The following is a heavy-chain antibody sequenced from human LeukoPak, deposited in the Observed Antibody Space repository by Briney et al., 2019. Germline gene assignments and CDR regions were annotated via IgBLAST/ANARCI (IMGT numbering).Heavy chain of an antibody. CDR1: GFTFSRYW. CDR3: ARAEGGYDILTGYFPDY. J-gene: IGHJ4*02. D-gene: IGHD3-9*01. V-gene: IGHV3-7*01. CDR2: IKEDGSEK. Sequence: GGSLRLPCAASGFTFSRYWMTWVRQAPGKGLEWVASIKEDGSEKYSVDSVKGRFTISRDNAKNSLFLQMNSLRAEDTAVYYCARAEGGYDILTGYFPDYWGQGTLVTVSS.